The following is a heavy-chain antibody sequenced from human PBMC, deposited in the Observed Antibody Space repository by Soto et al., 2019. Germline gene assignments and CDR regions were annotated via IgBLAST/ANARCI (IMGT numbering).Heavy chain of an antibody. V-gene: IGHV1-69*13. CDR2: IIPIFGTA. J-gene: IGHJ6*02. CDR3: ARETYYYDSSGPYYYYGMDV. D-gene: IGHD3-22*01. CDR1: GGTFSSYA. Sequence: SVKVSCKASGGTFSSYAISWVRQAPGQGLEWMGGIIPIFGTANYAQKFQGRVTITADESTSTAYMELSSLRSEDTAVYYCARETYYYDSSGPYYYYGMDVWGQGTTVTVPS.